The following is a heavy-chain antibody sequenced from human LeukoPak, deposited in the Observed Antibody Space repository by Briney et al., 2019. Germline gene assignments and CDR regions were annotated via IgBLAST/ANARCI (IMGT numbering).Heavy chain of an antibody. Sequence: PGGSLRLSCAASGFTFSSYAMSWVRQAPGKGLEWVSALSGSGGSTYYADSVKGRFTISRDNSKNTLYLQMNSLRAEDTAVYYCAKGRLDWLSLDYWGQGTLVTVSS. D-gene: IGHD3-9*01. J-gene: IGHJ4*02. CDR1: GFTFSSYA. V-gene: IGHV3-23*01. CDR2: LSGSGGST. CDR3: AKGRLDWLSLDY.